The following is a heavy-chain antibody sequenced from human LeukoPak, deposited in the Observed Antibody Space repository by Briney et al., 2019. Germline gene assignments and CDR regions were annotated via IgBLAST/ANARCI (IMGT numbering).Heavy chain of an antibody. CDR2: INHSGST. D-gene: IGHD3-16*02. CDR3: ARDRRLGELSAPFDY. V-gene: IGHV4-34*01. Sequence: PSETLSLTCAVYGVSFSGYYWSWIRQPPGKGLEWIGEINHSGSTNYNPSLKSRLTISVDTSKNQLSLKLSSVTAADTAVYYCARDRRLGELSAPFDYWGQGTLVTVSS. CDR1: GVSFSGYY. J-gene: IGHJ4*02.